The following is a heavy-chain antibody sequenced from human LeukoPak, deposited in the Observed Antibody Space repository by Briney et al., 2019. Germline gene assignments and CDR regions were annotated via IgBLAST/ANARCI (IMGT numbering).Heavy chain of an antibody. Sequence: GGSLRLSCAASGFTFSSYAMSWVRRAPGKGLEWVSAISGSGGSTYYADSVKGRFTISRDNSKNTPYLQMNSLRAEDTAVYYCAKDPLWFGELPETYFDYWGQGTLVTVSS. CDR2: ISGSGGST. D-gene: IGHD3-10*01. J-gene: IGHJ4*02. V-gene: IGHV3-23*01. CDR1: GFTFSSYA. CDR3: AKDPLWFGELPETYFDY.